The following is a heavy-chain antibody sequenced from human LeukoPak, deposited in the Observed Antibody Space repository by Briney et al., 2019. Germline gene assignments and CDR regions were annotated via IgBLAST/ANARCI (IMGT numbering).Heavy chain of an antibody. V-gene: IGHV4-59*08. CDR1: GDSIGDYY. Sequence: PSETLSLTCTVSGDSIGDYYWSWIRQPPGKGLEWIGYIYSTGDTNSDPSLKSRVTVSLDTSKNQVSLRLSSVTAADTAVYYCARHPFATPFDYWGRGTLVTVSS. CDR2: IYSTGDT. D-gene: IGHD2-15*01. J-gene: IGHJ4*02. CDR3: ARHPFATPFDY.